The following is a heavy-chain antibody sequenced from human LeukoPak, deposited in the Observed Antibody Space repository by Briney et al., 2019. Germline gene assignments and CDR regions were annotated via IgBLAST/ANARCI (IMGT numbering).Heavy chain of an antibody. CDR3: ARGGNYDFWSGYTQNWFDP. Sequence: GGSLRLSCAASGFTFSSYSMNWVRRAPGKGLEWVSYISSSSSTIYYADSVKGRFTISRDNAKNSLYLQMNSLRAEDTAVYYCARGGNYDFWSGYTQNWFDPWGQGTLVTVSS. V-gene: IGHV3-48*01. J-gene: IGHJ5*02. D-gene: IGHD3-3*01. CDR1: GFTFSSYS. CDR2: ISSSSSTI.